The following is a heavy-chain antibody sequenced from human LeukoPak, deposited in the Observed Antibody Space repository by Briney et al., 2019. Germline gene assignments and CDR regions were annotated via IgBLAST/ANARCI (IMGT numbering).Heavy chain of an antibody. CDR3: ARDRGSGWSLAGCMDV. Sequence: PGGSLRLSCAASEFTFSSYWMSWVRQAPGKGLEWVANIKQDGSEKYFVGSVKGRFTISRDNAKNSLYLQMNRLRAEDTAVYYCARDRGSGWSLAGCMDVWGKGTTVTVSS. J-gene: IGHJ6*03. V-gene: IGHV3-7*01. CDR2: IKQDGSEK. CDR1: EFTFSSYW. D-gene: IGHD6-19*01.